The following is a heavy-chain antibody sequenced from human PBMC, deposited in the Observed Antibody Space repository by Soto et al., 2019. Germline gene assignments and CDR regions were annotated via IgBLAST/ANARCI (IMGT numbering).Heavy chain of an antibody. V-gene: IGHV3-21*01. D-gene: IGHD5-12*01. J-gene: IGHJ4*02. Sequence: GGSLRLSCAASGFTFSSYSMNWVRQAPGKGLEWVSSISSSSSYIYYADSVKGRFTTSRDNAKNSLYLQMNSLRAEETAVYYCARALRTTHFHEYSGYAWAYRGQGTPLTVSS. CDR1: GFTFSSYS. CDR3: ARALRTTHFHEYSGYAWAY. CDR2: ISSSSSYI.